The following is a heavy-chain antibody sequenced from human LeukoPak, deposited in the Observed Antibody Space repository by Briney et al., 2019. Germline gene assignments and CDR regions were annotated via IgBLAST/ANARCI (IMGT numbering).Heavy chain of an antibody. CDR1: GFTFSNYA. D-gene: IGHD1-1*01. CDR2: ISDSGGNA. Sequence: GSLRLSCAASGFTFSNYAMSWVRQAPGKGLGWVSVISDSGGNAFYADSVRSRFTISRDNSKNTLYLEMNSLRAEDTAVYYCAKDAGTSTYFDYWGRGTLVTVSS. J-gene: IGHJ4*02. CDR3: AKDAGTSTYFDY. V-gene: IGHV3-23*01.